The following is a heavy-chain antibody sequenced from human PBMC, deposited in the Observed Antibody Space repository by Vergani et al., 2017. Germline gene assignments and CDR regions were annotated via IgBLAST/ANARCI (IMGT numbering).Heavy chain of an antibody. Sequence: EVQLLESGGGLVQPGGSLRLSCAASGFTFSSYALSWVRQAPGKGLEWVSAISGSGGSTYYADSVKGRFTISRDNSKNTLYLQMNSLKTEDTAVYYCTTGHPGAYWGQGTLVTVSS. D-gene: IGHD3-10*01. V-gene: IGHV3-23*01. CDR1: GFTFSSYA. CDR3: TTGHPGAY. J-gene: IGHJ4*02. CDR2: ISGSGGST.